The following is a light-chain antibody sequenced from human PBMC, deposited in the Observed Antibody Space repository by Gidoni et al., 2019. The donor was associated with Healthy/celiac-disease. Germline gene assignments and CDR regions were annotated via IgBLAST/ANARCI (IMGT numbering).Light chain of an antibody. CDR2: LNSDGSH. CDR1: SGHSSYA. CDR3: QTWGTGIRV. J-gene: IGLJ3*02. Sequence: QLVLTQSPSASASLGASVKLTCTLSSGHSSYAIAWHQQQPEKGPRYLMKLNSDGSHSKGDGSPDRFSGSSSGAERYLTLSSLQSEDEADYYCQTWGTGIRVFGGGTKLPVL. V-gene: IGLV4-69*01.